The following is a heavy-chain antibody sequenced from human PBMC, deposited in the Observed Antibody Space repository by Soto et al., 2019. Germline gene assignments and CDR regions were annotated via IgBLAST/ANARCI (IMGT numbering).Heavy chain of an antibody. CDR2: ISGSGGST. D-gene: IGHD2-15*01. CDR3: AKGGYCSGGSCYHTLVYYFDY. J-gene: IGHJ4*02. CDR1: GFTFSSYA. Sequence: GGSLRLSCAASGFTFSSYAMSWVRQAPGKGLEWVSAISGSGGSTYYADSVKGRFTISRDNSKNTLYLQMNSLRAEDTAVYYCAKGGYCSGGSCYHTLVYYFDYWGQGTLVTVPQ. V-gene: IGHV3-23*01.